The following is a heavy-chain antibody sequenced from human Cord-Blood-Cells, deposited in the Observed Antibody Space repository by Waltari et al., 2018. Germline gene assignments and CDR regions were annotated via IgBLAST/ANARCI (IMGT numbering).Heavy chain of an antibody. D-gene: IGHD3-16*01. CDR1: GFTFSSYS. V-gene: IGHV3-21*01. CDR3: ARDGGLQYYYYGMDV. J-gene: IGHJ6*02. Sequence: EVQLVESGGGLVKPGGSLRLSCAASGFTFSSYSMNWVRQAPGKGLEGVSSISSSSSYIYYADSVKGRFTISRDNAKNSLYLQMNSLRAEDTAVYYCARDGGLQYYYYGMDVWGQGTTVTVSS. CDR2: ISSSSSYI.